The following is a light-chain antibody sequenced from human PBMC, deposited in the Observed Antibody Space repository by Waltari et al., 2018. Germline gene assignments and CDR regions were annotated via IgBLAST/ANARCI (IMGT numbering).Light chain of an antibody. CDR2: WAS. Sequence: DIVMTQSPDSLAVSLDERATINCQSSQSVLYSSNNKNYLAWYQQKPGQPPKLLIYWASTRESGVPDRFSGSGSGTDFTLTISSLQAEDVAVYYCQQYYATPWTFGPGTKVEIK. J-gene: IGKJ1*01. CDR1: QSVLYSSNNKNY. V-gene: IGKV4-1*01. CDR3: QQYYATPWT.